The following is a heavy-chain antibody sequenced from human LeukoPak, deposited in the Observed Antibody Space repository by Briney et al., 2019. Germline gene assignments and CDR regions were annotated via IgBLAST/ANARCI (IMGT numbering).Heavy chain of an antibody. CDR1: EFTFSNYW. V-gene: IGHV3-48*02. CDR3: VRDQFFSFDY. CDR2: ISGTSSLI. J-gene: IGHJ4*02. Sequence: GGSLRLSCAVSEFTFSNYWMHWVRQAPGKGLVWVSYISGTSSLIYYADSVKGRFTISRDNAKNSLYLQMNSLRDEDTAVYYCVRDQFFSFDYWGQGTLVTVSS. D-gene: IGHD3-3*01.